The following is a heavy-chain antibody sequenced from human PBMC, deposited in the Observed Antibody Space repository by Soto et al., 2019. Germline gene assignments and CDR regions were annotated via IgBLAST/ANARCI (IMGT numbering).Heavy chain of an antibody. CDR2: ISAYNGNT. J-gene: IGHJ5*02. CDR1: GYTFTSYG. Sequence: GASVKVSCKASGYTFTSYGISWVRQAPGQGLEWMGWISAYNGNTNYAQKLQGRVTMTTDTSTSTAYMELRSLRSDDTAVYYCARDCSGGSCLQDWFDPWGQGTLVTVSS. CDR3: ARDCSGGSCLQDWFDP. V-gene: IGHV1-18*01. D-gene: IGHD2-15*01.